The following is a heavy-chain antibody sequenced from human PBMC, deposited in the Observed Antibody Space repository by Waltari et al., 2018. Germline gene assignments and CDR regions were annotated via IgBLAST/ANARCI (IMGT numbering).Heavy chain of an antibody. J-gene: IGHJ4*02. Sequence: EVHLVESGGDLVQPGGSLRLSCATSGFSISENGMNWVRQAPGKGLEGVSYSSSSGTTISYADSVRGRFTISRDTANNSLFLQMNNLRADDTGVYYCARQFAYWGQGALVTVSS. CDR3: ARQFAY. V-gene: IGHV3-48*03. CDR1: GFSISENG. CDR2: SSSSGTTI.